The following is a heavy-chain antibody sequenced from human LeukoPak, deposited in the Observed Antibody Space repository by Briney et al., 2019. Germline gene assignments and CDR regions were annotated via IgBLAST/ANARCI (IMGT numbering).Heavy chain of an antibody. Sequence: PVGSLRLSRAASGFTFSSYSMNWVRQAPGKGLEWISYISGSSRVIYYADSVKGRFTISRDNAKNSLYLQVNSLRDEDTAVYYCARDMDTSGYTFDYWGQGALGTDSS. D-gene: IGHD3-22*01. CDR2: ISGSSRVI. V-gene: IGHV3-48*02. J-gene: IGHJ4*02. CDR1: GFTFSSYS. CDR3: ARDMDTSGYTFDY.